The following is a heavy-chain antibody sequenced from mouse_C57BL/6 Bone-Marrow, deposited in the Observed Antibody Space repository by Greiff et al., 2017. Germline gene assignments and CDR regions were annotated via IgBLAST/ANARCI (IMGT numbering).Heavy chain of an antibody. CDR1: GFTFSSYG. Sequence: EVKLMESGGDLVKPGGSLKLSCAASGFTFSSYGMSWVRQTPDKRLEWVATISSGGSYTYYTDSVKGRFTITRDNAKSTLYLQMSSLKSEDTAMYYCARRGNWDDYWGQGTTLTVSS. J-gene: IGHJ2*01. D-gene: IGHD4-1*01. CDR3: ARRGNWDDY. V-gene: IGHV5-6*02. CDR2: ISSGGSYT.